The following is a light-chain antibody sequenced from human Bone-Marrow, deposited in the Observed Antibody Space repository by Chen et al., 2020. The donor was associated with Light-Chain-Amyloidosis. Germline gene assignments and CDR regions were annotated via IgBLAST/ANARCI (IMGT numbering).Light chain of an antibody. J-gene: IGKJ2*01. Sequence: DIQMTQSPSSLLASVGDRVTITCQASQDISHYLNWYQQKPGKAPKLLIHDASSLESGVPSRFSGSGSGTDFTFTISSLQPEDIGTYHCQQYYDLPFTFGQGPKLEI. V-gene: IGKV1-33*01. CDR3: QQYYDLPFT. CDR2: DAS. CDR1: QDISHY.